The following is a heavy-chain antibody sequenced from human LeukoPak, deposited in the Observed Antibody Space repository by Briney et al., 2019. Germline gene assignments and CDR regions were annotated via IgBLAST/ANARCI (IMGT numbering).Heavy chain of an antibody. CDR1: GYTFTSYG. CDR2: ISAYNGNT. D-gene: IGHD1-26*01. CDR3: ARTAVGATDFDY. J-gene: IGHJ4*02. Sequence: APVKVSCKASGYTFTSYGISWVRQAPGQGLEWMGWISAYNGNTNYAQKLQGRVTMTTDTSTSTAYMELRSLRSDDTAVYYCARTAVGATDFDYWGQGTLVTVSS. V-gene: IGHV1-18*01.